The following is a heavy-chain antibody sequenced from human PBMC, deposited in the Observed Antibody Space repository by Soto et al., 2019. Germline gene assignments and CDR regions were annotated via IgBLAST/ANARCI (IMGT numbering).Heavy chain of an antibody. J-gene: IGHJ4*02. V-gene: IGHV4-34*01. CDR3: ARRGPTGSEY. CDR1: GGYFSGYY. Sequence: SETLSLTCAVYGGYFSGYYWSWIRQTPGKGLEWIGEINHSGSTNYNPSLKSRVTISVDTSKNQFSLKLSSVTAADTAVYYCARRGPTGSEYWGQGTLVTVSS. D-gene: IGHD4-17*01. CDR2: INHSGST.